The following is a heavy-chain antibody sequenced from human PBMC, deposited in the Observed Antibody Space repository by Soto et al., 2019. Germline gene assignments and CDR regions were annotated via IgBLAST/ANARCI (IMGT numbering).Heavy chain of an antibody. Sequence: QVQLVESGGGVVQPGRSLRLSCAASGFTFSSYGMHWVRQAPGKGLEWVAVISYDGSNKYYADSVKGRFTISRDNSKNTLYLQMNSLRAEDTAVYYCAKEGIAAAGPASLYFDYWGQGTLVTVSS. J-gene: IGHJ4*02. CDR1: GFTFSSYG. V-gene: IGHV3-30*18. D-gene: IGHD6-13*01. CDR2: ISYDGSNK. CDR3: AKEGIAAAGPASLYFDY.